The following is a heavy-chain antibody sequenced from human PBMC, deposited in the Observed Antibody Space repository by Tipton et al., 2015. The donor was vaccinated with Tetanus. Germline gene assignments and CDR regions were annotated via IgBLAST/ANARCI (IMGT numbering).Heavy chain of an antibody. V-gene: IGHV4-34*01. J-gene: IGHJ6*02. Sequence: TLSLTCAVYGGSFSGYYWSWIRQPPGKGLEWIGEINHSGSTNYNPSLKSRVTISVDTSKNQFSLKLSSVTAADTAVYCCARGRPSYYYYGMDVWGQATTVTVSS. CDR2: INHSGST. CDR1: GGSFSGYY. CDR3: ARGRPSYYYYGMDV.